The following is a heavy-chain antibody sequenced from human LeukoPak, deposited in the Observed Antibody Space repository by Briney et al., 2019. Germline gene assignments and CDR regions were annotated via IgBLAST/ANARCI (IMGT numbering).Heavy chain of an antibody. Sequence: AASVKVSCKASGYTFTGYYMHWVRQAPGQGLEWMGIINPSGGSTSYAQKFQGRVTMTRDTSTSTVYMELSSLRSEDTAVYYCARWDRHCSSTSCYDRDGWFDPWGQGTLVTVSS. V-gene: IGHV1-46*03. D-gene: IGHD2-2*01. J-gene: IGHJ5*02. CDR1: GYTFTGYY. CDR3: ARWDRHCSSTSCYDRDGWFDP. CDR2: INPSGGST.